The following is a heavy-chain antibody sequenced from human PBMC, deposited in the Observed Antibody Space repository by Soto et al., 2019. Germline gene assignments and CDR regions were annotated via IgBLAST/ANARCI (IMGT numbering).Heavy chain of an antibody. CDR3: ARRYCASFDY. CDR2: IYYSGST. V-gene: IGHV4-39*01. CDR1: GGSISSSSYY. Sequence: SETLSLTCTVSGGSISSSSYYWGWIRQPPGKGLEWIGSIYYSGSTYYNPSLKSRVTISVDTSKNQFSLKLSSVTAADTAVYYCARRYCASFDYWDHGTLFTVAS. D-gene: IGHD2-15*01. J-gene: IGHJ4*01.